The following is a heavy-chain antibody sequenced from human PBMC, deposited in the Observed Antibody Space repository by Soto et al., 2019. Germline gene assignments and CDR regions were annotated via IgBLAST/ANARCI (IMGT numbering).Heavy chain of an antibody. Sequence: EVQLVESGGGLVQPGGSLRLSCAASGFTVSSNYMSWVRQAPGKGLEWVSVIYSGGSTYYADSVKGRFTISRDNSKNTLYLQMNSLRAEDTAVYYCARDKGKQWLGPKYFQHWGQGTLVTVSS. J-gene: IGHJ1*01. D-gene: IGHD6-19*01. CDR1: GFTVSSNY. CDR2: IYSGGST. CDR3: ARDKGKQWLGPKYFQH. V-gene: IGHV3-66*01.